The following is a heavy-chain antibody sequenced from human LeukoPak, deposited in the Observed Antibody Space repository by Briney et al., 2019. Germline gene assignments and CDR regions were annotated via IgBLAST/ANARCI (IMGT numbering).Heavy chain of an antibody. Sequence: ASVKVSCKASGYTFTSYGISWVRQAPGQGLEWMGWISAYNGNTNYAQKPQGRVTMTTDTSTSTAYMELRSLRSDDTAVYYCARDLSAYSGYDLGLFDYWGQGTLVTVSS. CDR2: ISAYNGNT. D-gene: IGHD5-12*01. CDR3: ARDLSAYSGYDLGLFDY. CDR1: GYTFTSYG. J-gene: IGHJ4*02. V-gene: IGHV1-18*01.